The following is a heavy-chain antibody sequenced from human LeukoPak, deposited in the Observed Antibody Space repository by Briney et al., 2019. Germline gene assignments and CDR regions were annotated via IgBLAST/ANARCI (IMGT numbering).Heavy chain of an antibody. Sequence: GGSLRLSCAASGFTFSSYGMHWVRQAPGKGLEWVAVISYDGSNKYYADSVKGRFTISRDNSKNTLYLQMNSLRAEDTAVYYCARDWNRSKPETYYDFWSGYSFDAFDIWGQGTMVTVSS. CDR2: ISYDGSNK. J-gene: IGHJ3*02. D-gene: IGHD3-3*01. CDR3: ARDWNRSKPETYYDFWSGYSFDAFDI. CDR1: GFTFSSYG. V-gene: IGHV3-30*03.